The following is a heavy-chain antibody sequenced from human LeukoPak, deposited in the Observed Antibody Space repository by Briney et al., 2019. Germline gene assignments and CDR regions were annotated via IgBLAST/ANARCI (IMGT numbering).Heavy chain of an antibody. D-gene: IGHD2-15*01. CDR3: ARSSAWAHFDN. Sequence: ASVKVSCKASGYTFTSYDIIWVRQATGQGLGWMGWMNPNTGYTGYAHQFQGRITMTRNTAISTAYMDLSSLNSQDTAVYYCARSSAWAHFDNWGQGTLVSVSS. CDR1: GYTFTSYD. CDR2: MNPNTGYT. J-gene: IGHJ4*02. V-gene: IGHV1-8*01.